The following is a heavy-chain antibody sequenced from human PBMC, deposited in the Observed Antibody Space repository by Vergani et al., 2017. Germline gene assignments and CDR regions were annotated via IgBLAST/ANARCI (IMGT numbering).Heavy chain of an antibody. CDR2: ISSSSSYI. V-gene: IGHV3-21*01. D-gene: IGHD3-10*01. Sequence: EVQLVESGGGLVKPGGSLRLSCAASGFTFSSYSMNWVRQAPGKGLEWVSSISSSSSYIYYADSVKGRFTISRDNAKNSLYLQMNSLRAEDTAVYYCAXDGGITMVRGVPAEYFQHWGQGTLVTVSS. CDR3: AXDGGITMVRGVPAEYFQH. J-gene: IGHJ1*01. CDR1: GFTFSSYS.